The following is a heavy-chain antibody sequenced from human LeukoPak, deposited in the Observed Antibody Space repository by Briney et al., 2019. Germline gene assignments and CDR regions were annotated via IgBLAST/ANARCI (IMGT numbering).Heavy chain of an antibody. V-gene: IGHV4-39*07. Sequence: SETLSLTCTVSGGSISSSSYYWGWIRQPPGKGLEWIGSIYYSGSTYYNPSLKSRVTISVDTSKNQFSLKLSSVTAADTAVYYCASTTAMATTNWFDPWGQGTLVTVSS. J-gene: IGHJ5*02. D-gene: IGHD5-18*01. CDR3: ASTTAMATTNWFDP. CDR2: IYYSGST. CDR1: GGSISSSSYY.